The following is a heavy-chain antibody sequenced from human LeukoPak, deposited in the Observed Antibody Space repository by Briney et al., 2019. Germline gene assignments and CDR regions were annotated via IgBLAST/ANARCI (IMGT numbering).Heavy chain of an antibody. CDR2: INPNSGGT. Sequence: ASVKVSCKPSGYTFTDYYMHWVRQAPGQGLEWMGWINPNSGGTNYAQKFQGRVTMTRDTPISTAYMELSRLRSDDTAVYYCARARSEYSYGLFDYWGQGTLVTVSS. D-gene: IGHD5-18*01. CDR3: ARARSEYSYGLFDY. V-gene: IGHV1-2*02. CDR1: GYTFTDYY. J-gene: IGHJ4*02.